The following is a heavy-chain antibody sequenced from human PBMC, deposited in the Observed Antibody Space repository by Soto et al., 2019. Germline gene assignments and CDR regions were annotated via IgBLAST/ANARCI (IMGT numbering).Heavy chain of an antibody. J-gene: IGHJ5*02. D-gene: IGHD2-2*01. CDR2: IYYSGST. CDR3: ARVVVPAARFDP. Sequence: SETLSLTCTVSGGSISSYYWSWIRQPPGKGLEWIGYIYYSGSTNYNPSLKSRVTISVDTSKNQFSLKLSSVTAADTAVYYGARVVVPAARFDPWGQGTLVTVSS. V-gene: IGHV4-59*01. CDR1: GGSISSYY.